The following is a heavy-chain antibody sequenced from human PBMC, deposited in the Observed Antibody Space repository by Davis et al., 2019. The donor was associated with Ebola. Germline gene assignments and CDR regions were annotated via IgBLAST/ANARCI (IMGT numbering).Heavy chain of an antibody. CDR1: GFTFDDYA. Sequence: SLKISCAASGFTFDDYAMHWVRQAPGKGLEWVSGISWNSGSIGYADSVKGRFTISRDNAKNSLYLQMNSLRAEDTAVYYCARHSWWDTIFGVVIGSPVAWGQGTLVTVSS. J-gene: IGHJ4*02. CDR2: ISWNSGSI. D-gene: IGHD3-3*01. CDR3: ARHSWWDTIFGVVIGSPVA. V-gene: IGHV3-9*01.